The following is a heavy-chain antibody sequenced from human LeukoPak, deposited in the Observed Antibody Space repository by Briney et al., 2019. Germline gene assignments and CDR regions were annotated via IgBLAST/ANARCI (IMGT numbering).Heavy chain of an antibody. D-gene: IGHD6-13*01. V-gene: IGHV4-34*01. J-gene: IGHJ4*02. Sequence: SETLSLTCAVYGGPFSGYYWSWIRQPPGKGLEWIGEINHSGSTNYNPSLKSRVTISVDTSKNQFSLKLSSVTAADTAVYYCARVREQQLVDFDYWGQGTLVTVSS. CDR2: INHSGST. CDR1: GGPFSGYY. CDR3: ARVREQQLVDFDY.